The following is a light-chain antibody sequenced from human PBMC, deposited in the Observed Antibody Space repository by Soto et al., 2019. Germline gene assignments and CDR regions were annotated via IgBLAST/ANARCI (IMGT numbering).Light chain of an antibody. Sequence: QSVLTXPASVSGSPGQSITISCTGASSDVGAYNYVSWYQQHPGKAPKLIIYDVSSRPSGVPNRFSGSKSGNTASLTISGLQAEDEADYYCSSYTGSSTYVFGTGPRSPS. CDR1: SSDVGAYNY. CDR2: DVS. CDR3: SSYTGSSTYV. J-gene: IGLJ1*01. V-gene: IGLV2-14*01.